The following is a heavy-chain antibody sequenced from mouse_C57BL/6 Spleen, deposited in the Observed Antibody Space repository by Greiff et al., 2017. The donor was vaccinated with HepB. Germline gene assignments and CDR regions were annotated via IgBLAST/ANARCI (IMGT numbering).Heavy chain of an antibody. CDR2: FYPGSGSI. Sequence: QVQLQQSGAELVKPGASVKLSCKASGYTFTEYTIHWVKQRSGQGLEWIGWFYPGSGSIKYNEKFKDKATLTADKSSSTVYMELIRWTSEDSAVYFCARSLNYYYGSSLDYAMGYWGQGTSVTVSS. V-gene: IGHV1-62-2*01. J-gene: IGHJ4*01. CDR3: ARSLNYYYGSSLDYAMGY. CDR1: GYTFTEYT. D-gene: IGHD1-1*01.